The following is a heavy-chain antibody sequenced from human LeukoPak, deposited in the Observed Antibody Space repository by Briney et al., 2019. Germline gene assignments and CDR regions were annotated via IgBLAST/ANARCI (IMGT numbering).Heavy chain of an antibody. D-gene: IGHD5-24*01. CDR1: GFTFSISA. J-gene: IGHJ1*01. CDR2: ISGNGVTT. V-gene: IGHV3-64D*06. CDR3: VADGRDGYNIYFHH. Sequence: GGSLRLSCSASGFTFSISAMHWVRQAPGKGLQYVSVISGNGVTTSYADSVKGRFTISRDNSKNTVYLQMSSLRAEDTAVYYCVADGRDGYNIYFHHWGQGTLVTVSS.